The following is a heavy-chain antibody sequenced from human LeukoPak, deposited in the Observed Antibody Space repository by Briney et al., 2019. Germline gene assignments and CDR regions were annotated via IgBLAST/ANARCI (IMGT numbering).Heavy chain of an antibody. CDR1: GFTFSSYG. D-gene: IGHD6-6*01. CDR3: AKAFPQLGEVDY. V-gene: IGHV3-30*18. CDR2: ISYDGSNK. Sequence: GGSLRLSCAASGFTFSSYGMHWVRQAPGKGLEWVAVISYDGSNKHYADAVRGRFTISRENSKNTLYLQMNSVRAEDTAVYSCAKAFPQLGEVDYWGQGTLVTVSS. J-gene: IGHJ4*02.